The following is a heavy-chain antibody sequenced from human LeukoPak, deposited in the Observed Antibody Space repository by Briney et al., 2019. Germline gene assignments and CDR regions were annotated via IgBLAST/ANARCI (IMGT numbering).Heavy chain of an antibody. Sequence: PGGSLRLSCAASGFTFSNAWMSWVRQALGKGLEWVGRIKSKTDGGTTDYAAPVKGRFTISRDDSKNTLYLQMNSLKTEDTAVYYCTTEDRRGFYDFWSGPNFDYWGQGTLVTVSS. V-gene: IGHV3-15*01. J-gene: IGHJ4*02. CDR3: TTEDRRGFYDFWSGPNFDY. CDR1: GFTFSNAW. CDR2: IKSKTDGGTT. D-gene: IGHD3-3*01.